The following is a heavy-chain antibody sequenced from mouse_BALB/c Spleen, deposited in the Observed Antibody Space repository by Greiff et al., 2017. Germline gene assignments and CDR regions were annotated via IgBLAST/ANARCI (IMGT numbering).Heavy chain of an antibody. CDR1: GYSFTSYW. CDR2: IYPGNSDT. V-gene: IGHV1-5*01. J-gene: IGHJ4*01. CDR3: TRLEGSSTMVTTHYAMDY. Sequence: EVQLQQSGTVLARPGASVKMSCKASGYSFTSYWMHWVKQRPGQGLEWIGAIYPGNSDTSYNQKFKGKAKLTAVTSASTAYMELSSLTNEDSAVYYCTRLEGSSTMVTTHYAMDYWGQGTSVTVSS. D-gene: IGHD2-2*01.